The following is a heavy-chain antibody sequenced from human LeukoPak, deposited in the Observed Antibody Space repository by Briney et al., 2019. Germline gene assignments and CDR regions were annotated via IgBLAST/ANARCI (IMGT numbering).Heavy chain of an antibody. CDR1: GFTSSSYE. Sequence: GGSLRLSCAASGFTSSSYEMNWVRQAPGKGLEWVSYISSSGSTIYYADSVKGRFTISRDNAKNSLYLQMNSLRAEDTAVYYCAKPRGYSGYVYFDYWGQGTLVTVSS. V-gene: IGHV3-48*03. CDR2: ISSSGSTI. D-gene: IGHD5-12*01. CDR3: AKPRGYSGYVYFDY. J-gene: IGHJ4*02.